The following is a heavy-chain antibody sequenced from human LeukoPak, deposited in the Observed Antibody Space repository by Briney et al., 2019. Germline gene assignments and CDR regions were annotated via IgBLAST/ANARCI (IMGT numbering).Heavy chain of an antibody. D-gene: IGHD4-17*01. J-gene: IGHJ4*02. CDR1: GYSFTTYW. Sequence: PGESLKISCKASGYSFTTYWITWVRQMPGKGLEWMGRIDPSDSYNNYSPSFQGHVTISTDRSISTAFLQWSSLKASDTAMYYCARDPTMVTRSIDYWGQGTLVTVSS. V-gene: IGHV5-10-1*01. CDR2: IDPSDSYN. CDR3: ARDPTMVTRSIDY.